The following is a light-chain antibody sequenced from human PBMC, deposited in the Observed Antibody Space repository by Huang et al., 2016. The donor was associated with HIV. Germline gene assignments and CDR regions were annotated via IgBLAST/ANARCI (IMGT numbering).Light chain of an antibody. J-gene: IGKJ4*01. V-gene: IGKV3-11*01. CDR2: DAS. CDR3: QQRSNWLT. CDR1: QSVSSY. Sequence: ETVLTQSPATLSLSPGERATLSCTASQSVSSYLAWYQQKPGQATSLLIYDASYRATGIPARFSGSGSGTDFTLTISSLEPEDFAVYYCQQRSNWLTFGGGTKVEI.